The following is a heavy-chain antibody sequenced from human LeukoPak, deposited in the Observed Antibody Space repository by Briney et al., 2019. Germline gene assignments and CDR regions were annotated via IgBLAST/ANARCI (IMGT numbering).Heavy chain of an antibody. D-gene: IGHD3-9*01. CDR1: GFTFSNYG. Sequence: GGSLRLSCAASGFTFSNYGMHWVRQAPGKGLEWVAVISYDGSNKYYADSVKGRFTISRDNSKNTLYLQMNSLRAEDTAVYYCAKALTYYDILTGYSWGQGTLVTVSS. V-gene: IGHV3-33*05. CDR2: ISYDGSNK. J-gene: IGHJ5*02. CDR3: AKALTYYDILTGYS.